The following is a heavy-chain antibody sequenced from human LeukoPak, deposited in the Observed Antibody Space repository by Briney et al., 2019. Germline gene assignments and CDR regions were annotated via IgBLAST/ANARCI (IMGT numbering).Heavy chain of an antibody. CDR2: ISYDGSNK. Sequence: GRSLRLSCAASGFTFSSYAMHWVRQAPGKGLEWVAVISYDGSNKYYADSVKGRLTISRDNSKNTLYLQMNSLRAEDTAVYYCARGSQGLDYWGQGTLVTVSS. CDR3: ARGSQGLDY. V-gene: IGHV3-30*04. CDR1: GFTFSSYA. J-gene: IGHJ4*02.